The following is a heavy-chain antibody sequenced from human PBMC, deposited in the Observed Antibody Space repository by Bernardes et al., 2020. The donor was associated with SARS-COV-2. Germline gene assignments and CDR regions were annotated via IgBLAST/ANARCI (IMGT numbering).Heavy chain of an antibody. CDR1: GYTFTRYG. Sequence: AAETVSCKASGYTFTRYGLGRVRQAPGQRLERRGGISDYNGLTIYGQTVHGRITMTTDTYTSTAYMELRSLTSDDTAVYYCARVGATSADYWGQGTLVTVSS. CDR2: ISDYNGLT. V-gene: IGHV1-18*01. J-gene: IGHJ4*02. CDR3: ARVGATSADY. D-gene: IGHD1-26*01.